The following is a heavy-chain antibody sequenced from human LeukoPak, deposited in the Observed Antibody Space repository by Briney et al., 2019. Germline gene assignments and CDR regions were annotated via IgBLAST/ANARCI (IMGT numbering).Heavy chain of an antibody. J-gene: IGHJ3*02. CDR3: AKDRYVVVTADDAFDI. D-gene: IGHD2-21*02. CDR1: GFTFSSYA. V-gene: IGHV3-23*01. CDR2: ISGSGGST. Sequence: PGGSLRLSCAASGFTFSSYAMSWVRQAPGKGLEWVSAISGSGGSTYYADSVKGRFTISRDNSKNTLYLQMNSLRAEDTAVYYCAKDRYVVVTADDAFDIWGQGTMVTVSS.